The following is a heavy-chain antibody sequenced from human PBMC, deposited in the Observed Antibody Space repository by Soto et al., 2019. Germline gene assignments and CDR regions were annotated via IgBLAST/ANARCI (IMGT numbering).Heavy chain of an antibody. Sequence: PSETLSLTCPVSGGSISSYYWSWFRQPPGKGLEWIGYIYDSGSTSYNTSLKSRVTISVDRSKNHFTLQLTSVTAADTAIYYCATSYGNAWYTYWGQGTQVTVSS. CDR2: IYDSGST. CDR3: ATSYGNAWYTY. J-gene: IGHJ4*02. D-gene: IGHD3-10*01. V-gene: IGHV4-59*01. CDR1: GGSISSYY.